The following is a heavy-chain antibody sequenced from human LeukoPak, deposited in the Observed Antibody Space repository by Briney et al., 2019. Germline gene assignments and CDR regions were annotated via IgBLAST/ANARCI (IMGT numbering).Heavy chain of an antibody. Sequence: QAGGSLRLSCAASGFTFSSYAMHWVRQAPGKGLEWGAVISYDGSNKYYADSVKGRFTISRDNSKNTLYLQMNSLRAEDTAAYYCARAELLSLDYWGQGTLVTVSS. CDR3: ARAELLSLDY. J-gene: IGHJ4*02. CDR2: ISYDGSNK. D-gene: IGHD2-21*02. CDR1: GFTFSSYA. V-gene: IGHV3-30*04.